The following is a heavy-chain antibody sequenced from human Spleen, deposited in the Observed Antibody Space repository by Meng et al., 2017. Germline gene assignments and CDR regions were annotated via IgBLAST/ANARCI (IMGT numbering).Heavy chain of an antibody. D-gene: IGHD3-3*01. CDR2: IIPIFGTR. V-gene: IGHV1-69*06. CDR1: GGTFSSYA. CDR3: ARITWSANYFDY. J-gene: IGHJ4*02. Sequence: VQVVQFGAEGKKPGSSVKVACKPSGGTFSSYAMTWGRRAPGQGPEWMGGIIPIFGTRRYAQKFQGRVTITADKSTSTVYMELSGLTSEDTAVYYCARITWSANYFDYWGPGTLVTVSS.